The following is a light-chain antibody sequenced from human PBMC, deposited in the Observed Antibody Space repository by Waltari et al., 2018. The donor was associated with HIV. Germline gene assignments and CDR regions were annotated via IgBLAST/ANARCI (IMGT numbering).Light chain of an antibody. CDR2: DAS. Sequence: DIHMTQSPSSLSASVGDRVTITCQASQDIHNYLIWYQQKSGEVPKLLIYDASNLETGVPSRFSGSGSGTLFTFTINNLQPEDIASYYCQQYDSLPLTFGGGTKVGI. V-gene: IGKV1-33*01. CDR1: QDIHNY. CDR3: QQYDSLPLT. J-gene: IGKJ4*01.